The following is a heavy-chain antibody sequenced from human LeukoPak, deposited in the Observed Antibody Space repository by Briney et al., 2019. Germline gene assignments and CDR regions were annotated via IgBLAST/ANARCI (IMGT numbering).Heavy chain of an antibody. CDR1: GFTFSNYA. Sequence: PGGSLRLSCAASGFTFSNYAMSWVRQAPGKGLEWVSAISGSASSTYHADSVKGRFTISRDNSKNTLYLQMNSLRAEDTAVYYCAKDPRSIVGATTSFDYWGQGTLVTVSS. J-gene: IGHJ4*02. CDR3: AKDPRSIVGATTSFDY. D-gene: IGHD1-26*01. V-gene: IGHV3-23*01. CDR2: ISGSASST.